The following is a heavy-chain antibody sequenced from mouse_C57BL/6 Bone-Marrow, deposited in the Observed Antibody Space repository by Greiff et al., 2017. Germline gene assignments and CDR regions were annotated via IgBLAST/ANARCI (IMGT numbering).Heavy chain of an antibody. CDR2: IDPSDSYT. Sequence: QVQLQQSGAELVKPGASVKLSCKASGYTFTSYWMQWVKQRPGQGLEWIGEIDPSDSYTNYNQKFKGKATLTVDTSSSTAYMQLSSLTSEDSAVYYCARDGRTLESMDYWGQGTSVTVSS. CDR1: GYTFTSYW. CDR3: ARDGRTLESMDY. J-gene: IGHJ4*01. V-gene: IGHV1-50*01.